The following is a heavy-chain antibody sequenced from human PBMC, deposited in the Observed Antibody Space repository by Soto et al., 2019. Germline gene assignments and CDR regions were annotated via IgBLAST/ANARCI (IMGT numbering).Heavy chain of an antibody. CDR3: ATTYYDFWSGSDY. V-gene: IGHV1-46*01. CDR2: INPSGGST. CDR1: GYTFTSYY. D-gene: IGHD3-3*01. J-gene: IGHJ4*02. Sequence: QVQLVQSGAEVKKPGASVKVSCKASGYTFTSYYMHWVRQAPGQGLEGMGIINPSGGSTSYAQNFQGRVNMTRDTSTSTVYMELSSLRSEDTAVYYCATTYYDFWSGSDYWGQGTLVTVSS.